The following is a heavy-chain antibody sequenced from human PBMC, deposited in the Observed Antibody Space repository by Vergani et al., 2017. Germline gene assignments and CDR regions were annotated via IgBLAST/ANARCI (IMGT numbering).Heavy chain of an antibody. J-gene: IGHJ4*02. V-gene: IGHV3-23*01. CDR1: GFTFSSYA. CDR2: ISGSGGST. CDR3: AKALRGRFGEPGVF. D-gene: IGHD3-10*01. Sequence: EVQLLESGGGLVQPGGSLRLSCVASGFTFSSYAMSWVRQAPGKGLEWVSAISGSGGSTYYADSVKGRFTISRDNSKNTLYLQMNSLRAEDTAVYYCAKALRGRFGEPGVFGGQGTLVTVSS.